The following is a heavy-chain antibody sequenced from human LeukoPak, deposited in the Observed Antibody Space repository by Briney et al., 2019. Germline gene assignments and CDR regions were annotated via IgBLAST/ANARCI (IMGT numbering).Heavy chain of an antibody. Sequence: GASVNVSFKASGYTFTGYYMHWVRQAPGQGLEWMGWINPNSGGTNYAQKFQGRVTMTRDTSISTAYMELSRLRSDDTAVYYCARHNYYDFWSGYLGYWGQGTLVTVSS. D-gene: IGHD3-3*01. J-gene: IGHJ4*02. CDR1: GYTFTGYY. CDR3: ARHNYYDFWSGYLGY. CDR2: INPNSGGT. V-gene: IGHV1-2*02.